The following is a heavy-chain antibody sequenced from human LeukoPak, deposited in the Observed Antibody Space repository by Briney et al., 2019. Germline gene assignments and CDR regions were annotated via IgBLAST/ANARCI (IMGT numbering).Heavy chain of an antibody. CDR1: GGTFSSYI. J-gene: IGHJ6*03. CDR3: ATLGNYMDV. Sequence: GSSVKVSCKASGGTFSSYIISWVRQAPGQGLEWMGGIIPIFATANYAQKFQGRVTITTDESTSTVYMELRSLRSEDTAVYYGATLGNYMDVWGKGTTVTVSS. CDR2: IIPIFATA. V-gene: IGHV1-69*05.